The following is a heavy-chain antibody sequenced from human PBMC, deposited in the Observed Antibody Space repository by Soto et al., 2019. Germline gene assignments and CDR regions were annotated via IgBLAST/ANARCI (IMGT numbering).Heavy chain of an antibody. V-gene: IGHV4-39*07. Sequence: SETLSLTCTVSGDSISGGRYHWGWIRQPPGKGLEWIATIHYSGSTHYNPPLRSRVTISVDTSKNQFSLKLSSVTAADTAVYYCARGVWGSSSLVHWFDPWGQGTLVTVSS. J-gene: IGHJ5*02. D-gene: IGHD6-6*01. CDR3: ARGVWGSSSLVHWFDP. CDR2: IHYSGST. CDR1: GDSISGGRYH.